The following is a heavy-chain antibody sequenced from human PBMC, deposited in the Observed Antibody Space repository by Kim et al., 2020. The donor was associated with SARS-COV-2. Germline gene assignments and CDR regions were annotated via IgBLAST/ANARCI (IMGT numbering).Heavy chain of an antibody. CDR3: SRETRVGFEGKTV. J-gene: IGHJ6*02. Sequence: ASVKVSCKASGYSFREYYYSWVRQAPGQGLEWLGRISAYTVDLAYAPRFQGRVTMTTDPSTNTVYLELRRLRSDDTALYYFSRETRVGFEGKTVCVQGTT. CDR2: ISAYTVDL. V-gene: IGHV1-18*01. D-gene: IGHD1-1*01. CDR1: GYSFREYY.